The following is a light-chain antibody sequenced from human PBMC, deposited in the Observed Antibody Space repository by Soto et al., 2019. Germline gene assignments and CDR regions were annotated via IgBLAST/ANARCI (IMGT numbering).Light chain of an antibody. CDR2: AAS. Sequence: DIQMTQSPSSLSASVGDRVTITCRAGQDVVNYLNWYHQKPGKPPKLLIFAASTLQSGVPSRFSGGGSGTDFTLTINSLQPEDFATYYCQQTYSSSTFGPGTKVDIK. CDR3: QQTYSSST. J-gene: IGKJ3*01. CDR1: QDVVNY. V-gene: IGKV1-39*01.